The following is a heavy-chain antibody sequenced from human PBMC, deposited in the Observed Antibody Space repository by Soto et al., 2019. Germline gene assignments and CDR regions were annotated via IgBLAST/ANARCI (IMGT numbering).Heavy chain of an antibody. CDR2: ISGSGGST. CDR1: GFTFSSYA. CDR3: AVLRWLLYYFDY. V-gene: IGHV3-23*01. D-gene: IGHD2-15*01. Sequence: GGSLRLSCAASGFTFSSYAMSWVRQAPGKGLEWVSAISGSGGSTYYADSVKGRFTISRDNSKNTLYLQMNSLRAEDTAVYYCAVLRWLLYYFDYWGQGTLVTVSS. J-gene: IGHJ4*02.